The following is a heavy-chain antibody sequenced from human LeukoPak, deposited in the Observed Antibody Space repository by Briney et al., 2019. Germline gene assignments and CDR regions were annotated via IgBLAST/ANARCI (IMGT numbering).Heavy chain of an antibody. CDR3: ARGPGNGY. CDR2: IYYSGST. J-gene: IGHJ4*02. D-gene: IGHD1-26*01. V-gene: IGHV4-39*07. Sequence: SETLSLTCTVSGGSISSSSYYWGWIRQPPGKGLEWIGSIYYSGSTNYNPSLKSRVTISVDTSKNQFSLKLSSVTAADTAVYYCARGPGNGYWGQGTLVTVSS. CDR1: GGSISSSSYY.